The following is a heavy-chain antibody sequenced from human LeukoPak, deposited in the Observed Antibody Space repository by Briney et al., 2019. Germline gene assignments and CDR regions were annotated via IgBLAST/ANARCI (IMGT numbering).Heavy chain of an antibody. CDR2: FDPEDGET. V-gene: IGHV1-24*01. CDR1: GYTLTELS. Sequence: ASVNVSCTVSGYTLTELSMHWVRQAPGKGLEWMGGFDPEDGETIYAQKFQGRVTITEDTSTDTAYMELSSLRSEDTALYYCETAPQFWEWLVYFDYWGQGHLAPVSS. D-gene: IGHD3-3*01. J-gene: IGHJ4*02. CDR3: ETAPQFWEWLVYFDY.